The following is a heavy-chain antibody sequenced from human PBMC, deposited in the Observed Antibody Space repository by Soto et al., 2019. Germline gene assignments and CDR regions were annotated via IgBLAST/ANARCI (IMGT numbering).Heavy chain of an antibody. D-gene: IGHD1-26*01. Sequence: VASVKVSCKASGYTFTSYGISWVRQAPGQGLEWMGWISAYNGNTNYAQKLQGRVTINPDTSKNQFSLQLNSVTPEDTAVYYCARGVSGSHDYYYGMDVWGQGTTVTVSS. CDR3: ARGVSGSHDYYYGMDV. V-gene: IGHV1-18*01. J-gene: IGHJ6*02. CDR2: ISAYNGNT. CDR1: GYTFTSYG.